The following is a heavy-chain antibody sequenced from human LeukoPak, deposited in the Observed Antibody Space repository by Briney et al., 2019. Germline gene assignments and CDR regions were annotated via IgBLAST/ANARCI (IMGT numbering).Heavy chain of an antibody. J-gene: IGHJ6*02. Sequence: SGGSLRLSCSASGFTFSSYGMHWVRQAPGKGLEYVSAISSTGGSTYYADSVRGRFTISGDNSKNTLYLQMSSLRAENTAVYYCVKAGTLRYFDWLTQYYYYGMDVWGQGTTVTVSS. CDR1: GFTFSSYG. V-gene: IGHV3-64D*09. CDR2: ISSTGGST. CDR3: VKAGTLRYFDWLTQYYYYGMDV. D-gene: IGHD3-9*01.